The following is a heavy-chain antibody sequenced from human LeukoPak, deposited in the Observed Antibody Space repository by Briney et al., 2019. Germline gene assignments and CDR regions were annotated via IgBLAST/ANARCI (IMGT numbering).Heavy chain of an antibody. V-gene: IGHV3-74*01. CDR2: INGAGSSI. J-gene: IGHJ4*02. D-gene: IGHD4-17*01. CDR3: ARGGDYKNDY. CDR1: GFTFSSYW. Sequence: TGGSLRLSCAASGFTFSSYWMHWVRQTPGKGLVRVSRINGAGSSISYADSVKGRVTISRDNAMNTLYLQMNNLRAEDTAVYYCARGGDYKNDYWGQGTLVTVSS.